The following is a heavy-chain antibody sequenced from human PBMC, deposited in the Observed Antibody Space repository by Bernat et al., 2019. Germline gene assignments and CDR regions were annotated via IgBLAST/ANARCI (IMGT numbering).Heavy chain of an antibody. D-gene: IGHD1-14*01. CDR3: ARGRIPDNTGSYFDY. Sequence: EVQLVESGGGLVQPGGSLRLSCAASGFTVSSNYMSWVRQAPGKGLEWVSYITTTSSTIYYADSVKGRFTVSRDNARNSLFLQMNSLRVEDTAVYYCARGRIPDNTGSYFDYWGQGSLVTVSS. V-gene: IGHV3-48*01. CDR2: ITTTSSTI. CDR1: GFTVSSNY. J-gene: IGHJ4*02.